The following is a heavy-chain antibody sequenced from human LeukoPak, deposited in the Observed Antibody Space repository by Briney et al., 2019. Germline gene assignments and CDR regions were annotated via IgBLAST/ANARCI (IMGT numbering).Heavy chain of an antibody. D-gene: IGHD6-13*01. V-gene: IGHV4-39*07. CDR3: ARALLTYSSSWGDYFDY. CDR2: IYYSGST. CDR1: GGSISSSSYY. Sequence: KSSETLSLTCTVSGGSISSSSYYWGWIRQPPGKGLEWIGSIYYSGSTYYNPSLKSRVTISVDTSKNQFSLKLSSVTAADTAVYYCARALLTYSSSWGDYFDYWGQGTPVTVSS. J-gene: IGHJ4*02.